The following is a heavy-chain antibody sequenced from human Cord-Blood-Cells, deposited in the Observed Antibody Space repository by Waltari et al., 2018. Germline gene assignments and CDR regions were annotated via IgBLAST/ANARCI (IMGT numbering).Heavy chain of an antibody. D-gene: IGHD6-19*01. V-gene: IGHV4-34*01. Sequence: QVQLQQWGAGLLKPSETLSLTCAVYGGSFSGYYWSWIRPPPGKGLEWIGEINHSGSTNYNPSLKSRVTISVDTSKNQFSLKLSSVTAADTAVYYCARPSGLYSSGWYYFDYWGQGTLVTVSS. CDR2: INHSGST. CDR1: GGSFSGYY. CDR3: ARPSGLYSSGWYYFDY. J-gene: IGHJ4*02.